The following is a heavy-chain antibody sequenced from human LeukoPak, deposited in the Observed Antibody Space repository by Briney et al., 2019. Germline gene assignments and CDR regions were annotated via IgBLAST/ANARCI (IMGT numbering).Heavy chain of an antibody. CDR2: ISGSGGST. V-gene: IGHV3-23*01. D-gene: IGHD3-10*01. J-gene: IGHJ4*02. CDR3: AKDDYGSGSYLGAFDY. Sequence: GGSLRLSCAGSGFTFSSYAMSWVRQAPGKGLEWVSTISGSGGSTYYADSVKGRFTISRDNSKNTLYLQMNSLRAEDTAVYYCAKDDYGSGSYLGAFDYWGQGTLVTVSS. CDR1: GFTFSSYA.